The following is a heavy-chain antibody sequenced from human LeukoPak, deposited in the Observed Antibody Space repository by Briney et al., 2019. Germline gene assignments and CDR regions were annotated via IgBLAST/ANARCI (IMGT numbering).Heavy chain of an antibody. Sequence: SVTLSLTCTVSGGSISSYYWNWIRQPPGKGLEWIGYIYYSGSTNYNPSLRSRVTISVDTSKNQFSLKLSSVTAADTAVYYCARRSGYDGHFDLWGRGTLVTVSS. J-gene: IGHJ2*01. CDR2: IYYSGST. CDR1: GGSISSYY. CDR3: ARRSGYDGHFDL. V-gene: IGHV4-59*08. D-gene: IGHD5-12*01.